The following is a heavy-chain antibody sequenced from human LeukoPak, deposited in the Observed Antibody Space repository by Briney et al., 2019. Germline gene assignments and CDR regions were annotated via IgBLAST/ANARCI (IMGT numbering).Heavy chain of an antibody. CDR1: GGSISSGSYY. D-gene: IGHD3-22*01. J-gene: IGHJ3*02. CDR2: IYYSGST. V-gene: IGHV4-39*01. CDR3: ARRSFEHSSGYYSRGAFAI. Sequence: SETLSLTCTVSGGSISSGSYYWGWIRQPPGKGLEWIGSIYYSGSTYYNPSLKSRVIISVDTSKNQFSLKLNSVTAADTAVYYCARRSFEHSSGYYSRGAFAIWGQGTMVTVSS.